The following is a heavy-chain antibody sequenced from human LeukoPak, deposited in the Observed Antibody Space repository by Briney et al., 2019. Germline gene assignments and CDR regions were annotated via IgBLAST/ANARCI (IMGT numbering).Heavy chain of an antibody. CDR1: GFTFSDYY. J-gene: IGHJ4*02. D-gene: IGHD2-15*01. Sequence: PRGSLRLSCAASGFTFSDYYMSWIRQAPGKGLEWVSGINWNGGSTGYADSVKGRFTISRDNAKNSLYLQMNSLRAEDTAVYYCAPGVGYCSGGSCPLLDYWGQGTLVTVSS. V-gene: IGHV3-20*04. CDR3: APGVGYCSGGSCPLLDY. CDR2: INWNGGST.